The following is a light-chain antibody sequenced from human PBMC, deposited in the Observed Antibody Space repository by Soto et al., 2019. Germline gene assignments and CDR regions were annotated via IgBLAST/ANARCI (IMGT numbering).Light chain of an antibody. CDR2: GNS. V-gene: IGLV1-40*01. CDR3: QSYDSSLSGSV. CDR1: SSNIGAHYD. Sequence: QSVLTRPPSVSGAPGQRVTISCTGSSSNIGAHYDVHWYQQLPGTAPKLLIYGNSNRPSGVPDRFSGSKSGTSASLAITGLQAEDEADYYCQSYDSSLSGSVFGGGTKLTVL. J-gene: IGLJ3*02.